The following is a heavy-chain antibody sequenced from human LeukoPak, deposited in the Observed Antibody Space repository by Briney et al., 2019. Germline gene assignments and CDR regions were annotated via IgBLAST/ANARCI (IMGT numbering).Heavy chain of an antibody. V-gene: IGHV4-61*02. Sequence: SETLSLTCTGSGGSISSGSYYWSWIRQPAGKGLEWIGRIYTSGSTNYNPSLKSRVTISVDRSKNQFSLKLSSVTAADTAVYYCARGPRDDFWSGYYYFDYWGQGTLVTVSS. J-gene: IGHJ4*02. CDR3: ARGPRDDFWSGYYYFDY. CDR1: GGSISSGSYY. CDR2: IYTSGST. D-gene: IGHD3-3*01.